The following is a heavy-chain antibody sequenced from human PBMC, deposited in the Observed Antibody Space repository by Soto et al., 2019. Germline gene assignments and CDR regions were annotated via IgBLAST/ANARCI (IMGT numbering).Heavy chain of an antibody. Sequence: GGSLRLSCEASGFTFTDYHMSWIRQAPGKGLEWVALISETGSHTAYAESVKGRFTISRDNARPSVFLQMNSLRSDETAVYFCARSLRATSPLTFWGQGTPVTVSS. CDR3: ARSLRATSPLTF. D-gene: IGHD7-27*01. CDR1: GFTFTDYH. CDR2: ISETGSHT. V-gene: IGHV3-11*06. J-gene: IGHJ4*02.